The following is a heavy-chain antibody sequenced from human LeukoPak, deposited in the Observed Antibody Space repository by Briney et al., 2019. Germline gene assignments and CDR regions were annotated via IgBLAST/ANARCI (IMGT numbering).Heavy chain of an antibody. Sequence: PGGSLRLSCAASGFTFSSYGIHWVRQAPGKGLEWVAVISYDGSNKYYADSVKGRFTISRDNSKNTLYLQMNSLRAEDTAVYYCARYFGSSSWFYFDYWGQGTLVTVSS. J-gene: IGHJ4*02. CDR1: GFTFSSYG. CDR2: ISYDGSNK. V-gene: IGHV3-30*03. CDR3: ARYFGSSSWFYFDY. D-gene: IGHD6-13*01.